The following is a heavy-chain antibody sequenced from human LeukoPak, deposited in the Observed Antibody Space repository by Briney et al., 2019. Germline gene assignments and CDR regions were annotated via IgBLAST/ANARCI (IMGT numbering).Heavy chain of an antibody. Sequence: ASVKVSCKASGYTFTSYGISWVRQAPGQGLEWMGWISAYNGNTNYAQKLQGRVTMTTDTSTSTAYMELRSLRSDDTAVYYCARDYSSRYSSSWWFGDAFDIWGQGTMVTVSS. D-gene: IGHD6-13*01. J-gene: IGHJ3*02. CDR1: GYTFTSYG. CDR3: ARDYSSRYSSSWWFGDAFDI. V-gene: IGHV1-18*01. CDR2: ISAYNGNT.